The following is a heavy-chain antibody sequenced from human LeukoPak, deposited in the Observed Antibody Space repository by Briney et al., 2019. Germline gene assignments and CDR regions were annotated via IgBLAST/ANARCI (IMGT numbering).Heavy chain of an antibody. CDR3: ARLYGDLFDY. Sequence: SETLSLTCTVSGGSISSGGYYWSWIRQHPGKGLEWIGYIYYSGSTYYNPSLKSRVTISVDTSKNQFSLKLSFVTAADTAVYYCARLYGDLFDYWGQGTLVTVSS. CDR2: IYYSGST. D-gene: IGHD4-17*01. CDR1: GGSISSGGYY. V-gene: IGHV4-31*03. J-gene: IGHJ4*02.